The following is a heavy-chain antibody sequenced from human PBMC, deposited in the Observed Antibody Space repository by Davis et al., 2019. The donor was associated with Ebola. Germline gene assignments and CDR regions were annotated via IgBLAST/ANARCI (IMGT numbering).Heavy chain of an antibody. Sequence: ESLKIPCAASGFTLRCYWMHWVRQAPGKGLVWVSRINSDGRSTSYADSVKGRFTISRHNAKNTLYLQMNCLRAEDTAVYYCARGGVVVPAATVPVYANYWGQGTLVTVSS. D-gene: IGHD2-2*01. J-gene: IGHJ4*02. CDR3: ARGGVVVPAATVPVYANY. CDR2: INSDGRST. V-gene: IGHV3-74*01. CDR1: GFTLRCYW.